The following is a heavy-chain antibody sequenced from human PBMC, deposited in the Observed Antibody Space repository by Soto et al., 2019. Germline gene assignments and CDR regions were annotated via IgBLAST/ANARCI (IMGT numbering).Heavy chain of an antibody. J-gene: IGHJ4*02. CDR1: GFSFRDYW. CDR3: AQFLISRSVDY. Sequence: EVQLVESGGGLVQPGGSLRLSCAASGFSFRDYWMNWVRQAPGKGLEWVANIKQDGSEKYYVDSVKGRFSISRDNAKNSLYLQMNSLSAKDTAVYYCAQFLISRSVDYWGQGTLVPVSS. D-gene: IGHD3-10*01. CDR2: IKQDGSEK. V-gene: IGHV3-7*01.